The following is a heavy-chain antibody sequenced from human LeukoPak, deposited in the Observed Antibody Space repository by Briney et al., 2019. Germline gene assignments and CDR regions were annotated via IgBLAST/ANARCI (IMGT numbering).Heavy chain of an antibody. V-gene: IGHV1-69*13. CDR3: ARDPNNCSGGSCYVH. D-gene: IGHD2-15*01. CDR1: GYTFTSYG. Sequence: ASVKVSCKASGYTFTSYGISWVRQAPGQGLEWMGGIIPIFGTANYAQKFQGRVTITADESTSTAYMELSSLRSEDTAVYYCARDPNNCSGGSCYVHWGQGTLVTVSS. CDR2: IIPIFGTA. J-gene: IGHJ4*02.